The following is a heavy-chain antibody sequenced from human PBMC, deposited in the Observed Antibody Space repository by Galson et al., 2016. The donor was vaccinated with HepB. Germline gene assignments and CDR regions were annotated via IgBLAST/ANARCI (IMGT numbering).Heavy chain of an antibody. D-gene: IGHD3-16*02. CDR2: IYYSGTT. Sequence: ETLSLTCTVSGGSISSRSYYWGWIRQPPGKGLEWIGSIYYSGTTYYNPSLKSRVTISVDTSKNQFSLKLSSPTAADTAVYYCARVPRVRDYIWGSYRQDAFDIWGQGTMVTVS. CDR1: GGSISSRSYY. V-gene: IGHV4-39*01. J-gene: IGHJ3*02. CDR3: ARVPRVRDYIWGSYRQDAFDI.